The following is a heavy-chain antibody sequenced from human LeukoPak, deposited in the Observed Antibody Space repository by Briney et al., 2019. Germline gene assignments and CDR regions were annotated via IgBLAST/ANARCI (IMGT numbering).Heavy chain of an antibody. CDR3: ARDGWNDFWRGEPFDY. CDR1: GGTFSSYA. CDR2: IIPIFGTA. J-gene: IGHJ4*02. Sequence: SVKVSCKASGGTFSSYAISWVRQAPGQGLEWMGGIIPIFGTANYAQKFQGRVTITADKSTSTAYMELSSLRSEDTAVYYCARDGWNDFWRGEPFDYWGQGTLVTVSS. D-gene: IGHD3-3*01. V-gene: IGHV1-69*06.